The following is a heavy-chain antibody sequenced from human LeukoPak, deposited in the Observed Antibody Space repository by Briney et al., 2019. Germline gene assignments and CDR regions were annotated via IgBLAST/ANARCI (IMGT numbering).Heavy chain of an antibody. D-gene: IGHD2-15*01. CDR2: IIPIFGTA. Sequence: ASVKVSCKASGGTFSSYVISWVRQAPGQGLEWMGGIIPIFGTANYAQKFQGRVTITADESTSTAYMELSSLRSEDTAVYYCASPFPPVAATPYYYGMDVWGQGTTVTVSS. CDR3: ASPFPPVAATPYYYGMDV. CDR1: GGTFSSYV. V-gene: IGHV1-69*13. J-gene: IGHJ6*02.